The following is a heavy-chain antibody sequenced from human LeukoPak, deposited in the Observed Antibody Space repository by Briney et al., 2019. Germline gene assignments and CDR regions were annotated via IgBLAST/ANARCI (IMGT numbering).Heavy chain of an antibody. CDR2: INSNSGGT. Sequence: ASVKVSCKASGGAFSSYAISWVRQAPGQGLEWMGWINSNSGGTNYAQKFQGRVTMTRDTSISTTYMELSRLRSDDTAVYYCARGPRVAHYWSHFDYWGQGTLVTVSS. CDR1: GGAFSSYA. CDR3: ARGPRVAHYWSHFDY. V-gene: IGHV1-2*02. D-gene: IGHD2-15*01. J-gene: IGHJ4*02.